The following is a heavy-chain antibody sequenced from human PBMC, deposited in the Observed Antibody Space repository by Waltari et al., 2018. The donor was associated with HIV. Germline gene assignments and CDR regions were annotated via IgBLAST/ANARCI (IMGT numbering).Heavy chain of an antibody. CDR1: GGIFSSYA. J-gene: IGHJ6*02. V-gene: IGHV1-69*06. Sequence: CRSPGGIFSSYAISWVRQAPGQGLEWMGGIIPSSGTANYAQKFQGRVTITADKATSTAYMELSSLRSEDTAVYYCAGGLLERRYSPLSQYYYYYYGMDVWGQGTTVTVSS. CDR2: IIPSSGTA. D-gene: IGHD1-1*01. CDR3: AGGLLERRYSPLSQYYYYYYGMDV.